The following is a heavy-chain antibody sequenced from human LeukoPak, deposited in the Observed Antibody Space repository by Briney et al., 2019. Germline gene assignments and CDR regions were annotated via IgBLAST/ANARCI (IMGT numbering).Heavy chain of an antibody. CDR2: IIPIFGTA. J-gene: IGHJ4*02. CDR3: ARDRYYDILTGFTL. CDR1: GGTFSSYA. V-gene: IGHV1-69*13. D-gene: IGHD3-9*01. Sequence: SVKVSCKASGGTFSSYAISWVRQAPGQGLEWMGGIIPIFGTAKYAQKFQGRVTITADESTSTAYMELSSLRSEDTAVYYCARDRYYDILTGFTLWGQGTLVTVSS.